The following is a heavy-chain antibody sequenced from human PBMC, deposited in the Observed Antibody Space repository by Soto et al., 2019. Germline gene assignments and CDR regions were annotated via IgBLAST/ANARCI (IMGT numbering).Heavy chain of an antibody. CDR2: ISYDGAQR. CDR1: EFTFSHYA. Sequence: QVQLVESGGGVVQPGRSLRVSCAASEFTFSHYAMHWVRQAPGKGLEWVAVISYDGAQRYYADSVKGRFTISRDNSKNTLYLQMDSLRSEDTAVYYCARDRQAVAGSLDSWGQGPLVIVSA. V-gene: IGHV3-30-3*01. D-gene: IGHD6-19*01. J-gene: IGHJ4*02. CDR3: ARDRQAVAGSLDS.